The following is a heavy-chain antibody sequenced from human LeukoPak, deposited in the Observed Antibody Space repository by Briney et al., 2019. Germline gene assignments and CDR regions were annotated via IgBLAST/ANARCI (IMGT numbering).Heavy chain of an antibody. J-gene: IGHJ4*02. CDR1: GYSISNGYY. V-gene: IGHV4-38-2*02. D-gene: IGHD3-3*01. CDR2: ISHRGST. CDR3: AGVAEYYGIWSGCAFYSDY. Sequence: SETLSLTCTVSGYSISNGYYWGWIRQPPGKGLEWVGSISHRGSTYYNPSLRSRITISLDRSKQKFSLKLTSVTAADTAVYFCAGVAEYYGIWSGCAFYSDYWGQGISVTVAS.